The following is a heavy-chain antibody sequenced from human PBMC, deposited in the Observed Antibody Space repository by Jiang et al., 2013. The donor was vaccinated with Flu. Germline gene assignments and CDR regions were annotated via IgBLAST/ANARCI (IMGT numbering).Heavy chain of an antibody. CDR2: TYYNSKWYH. Sequence: GGWNWIRQSPSGGLEWLGRTYYNSKWYHDYAVSVKSRITINPDTSKNQFSLQLNSVTPEDTAVYYCASGWLRDAFRIWGQGTMVTVSS. CDR3: ASGWLRDAFRI. V-gene: IGHV6-1*01. J-gene: IGHJ3*02. CDR1: GG. D-gene: IGHD5-12*01.